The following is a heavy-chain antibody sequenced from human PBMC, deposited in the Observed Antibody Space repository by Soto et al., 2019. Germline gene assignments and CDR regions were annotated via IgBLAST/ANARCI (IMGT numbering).Heavy chain of an antibody. Sequence: SETLSLTCTVSGGSISSSSYYWGWIRQPPGKGLEWIGSIYYSGSTYYNPSLKSRVTISVDTSKNQFSLKLSSVTAADTAVYYCARLHVWGSYRFPRPDSGGRDYWGQGTLVTVSS. D-gene: IGHD3-16*02. CDR2: IYYSGST. J-gene: IGHJ4*02. CDR1: GGSISSSSYY. V-gene: IGHV4-39*01. CDR3: ARLHVWGSYRFPRPDSGGRDY.